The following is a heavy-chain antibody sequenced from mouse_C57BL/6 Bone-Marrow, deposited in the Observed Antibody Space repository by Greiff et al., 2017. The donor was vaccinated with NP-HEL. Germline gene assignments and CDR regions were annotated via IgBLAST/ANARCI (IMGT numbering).Heavy chain of an antibody. Sequence: EVQLQQSGPELVKPGASVKISCKASGYTFTDYYMNWVKQSHGKSLEWIGDINPNNGGTSYNQKFKGKATLTVDKSSSTAYMELRSLTSEDSAVYYCARGDYEYDLPWFAYWGQGTLVTGSA. CDR3: ARGDYEYDLPWFAY. D-gene: IGHD2-4*01. J-gene: IGHJ3*01. V-gene: IGHV1-26*01. CDR2: INPNNGGT. CDR1: GYTFTDYY.